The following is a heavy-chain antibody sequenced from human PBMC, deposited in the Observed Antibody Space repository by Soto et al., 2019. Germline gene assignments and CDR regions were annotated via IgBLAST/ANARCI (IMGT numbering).Heavy chain of an antibody. J-gene: IGHJ2*01. V-gene: IGHV3-23*01. Sequence: PGGSLRLSCAASGFTFSNCAMNWVRQAPGKGLEWVSAISGSGSNIYYLASVQGRFTISRDNSKNTLYLQMNSLRAEDTALYYCVKTHHPEVVHDFDLWGRGTLVTVSS. CDR2: ISGSGSNI. D-gene: IGHD2-15*01. CDR1: GFTFSNCA. CDR3: VKTHHPEVVHDFDL.